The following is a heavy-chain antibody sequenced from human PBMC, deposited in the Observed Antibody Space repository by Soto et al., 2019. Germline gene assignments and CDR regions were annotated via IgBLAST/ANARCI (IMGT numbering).Heavy chain of an antibody. Sequence: EVPLLESGGGVVQPGGSLRLSCAASGFTFSAYAMSWVRQAPGKGLEWVSVISGSGGATYYADSVKGRFTISRDNSKNTLYLQMNSLRAEDTAVYYCARQEYITTWYLKYWGQGTLVTVSS. D-gene: IGHD6-13*01. V-gene: IGHV3-23*01. J-gene: IGHJ4*02. CDR3: ARQEYITTWYLKY. CDR2: ISGSGGAT. CDR1: GFTFSAYA.